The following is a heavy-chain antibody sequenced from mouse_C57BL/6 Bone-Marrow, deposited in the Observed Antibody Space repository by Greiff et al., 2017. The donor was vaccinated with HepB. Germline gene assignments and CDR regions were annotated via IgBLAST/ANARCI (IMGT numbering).Heavy chain of an antibody. V-gene: IGHV2-5*01. D-gene: IGHD2-4*01. Sequence: VQLQQSGPGLVQPSQSLSITCTVSGFSLTSYGVHWVRQSPGKGLEWLGVIWRGGSTDYNAAFMSRMSITKDNAKSQVFFKMNSLQADDTAIYYCAKKSPYYDYGDYAMDYWGQGTSVTVSA. CDR1: GFSLTSYG. CDR3: AKKSPYYDYGDYAMDY. J-gene: IGHJ4*01. CDR2: IWRGGST.